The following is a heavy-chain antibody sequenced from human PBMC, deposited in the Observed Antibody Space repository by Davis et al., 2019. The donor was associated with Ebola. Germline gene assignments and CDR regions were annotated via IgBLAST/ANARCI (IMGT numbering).Heavy chain of an antibody. CDR3: ARECSSIGTVWFDP. CDR2: ISAYNGNT. V-gene: IGHV1-18*04. D-gene: IGHD2-2*01. CDR1: GYTFTGYY. Sequence: AASVKVSCKASGYTFTGYYMHWVRQAPGQGLEWMGWISAYNGNTNYAQKLQGRVTMTTDTSTSTAYMELRSLRSDDTAVYYCARECSSIGTVWFDPWGQGTLVTVSS. J-gene: IGHJ5*02.